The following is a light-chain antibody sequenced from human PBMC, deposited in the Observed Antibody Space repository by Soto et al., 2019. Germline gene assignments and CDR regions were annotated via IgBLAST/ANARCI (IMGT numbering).Light chain of an antibody. Sequence: IVLTQSPGILSRSRGERGSLSCGASQSISSSFLAWYQQKPGQAPRLLIYDASNRATGIPARFSGSVSGTDGTITINSLQKEDGAVYYCQQRSAWTLTFGPGTKVDIK. CDR1: QSISSSF. CDR3: QQRSAWTLT. J-gene: IGKJ3*01. V-gene: IGKV3D-20*02. CDR2: DAS.